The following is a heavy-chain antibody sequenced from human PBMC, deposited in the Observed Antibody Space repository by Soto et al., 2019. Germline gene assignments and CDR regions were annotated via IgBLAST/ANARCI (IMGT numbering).Heavy chain of an antibody. V-gene: IGHV3-23*01. Sequence: GGALRRSCGGSGMNVKSDAMSWVRQAAGKGVEWVSAISGSGGSTYYADSVKGRFTISRDNSKNTLYLQMNSLRAEDTAGYYCAKDGEDIVVVVPPAMFSAFAIRGPSTMVTASS. J-gene: IGHJ3*02. CDR1: GMNVKSDA. CDR3: AKDGEDIVVVVPPAMFSAFAI. D-gene: IGHD2-2*01. CDR2: ISGSGGST.